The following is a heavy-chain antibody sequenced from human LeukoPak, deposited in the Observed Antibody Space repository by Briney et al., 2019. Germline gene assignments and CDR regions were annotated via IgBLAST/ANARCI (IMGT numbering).Heavy chain of an antibody. Sequence: SETLSLTCAVYSGSFSGYYWSWIRQPPGKGLEWIGEINHSGSTNYNPSLKSRVTISVDTSKNQFSLKLSSVTAADTAVYYCARGYCSSTSSVPEICYYYGMDVWGQGTTVTVSS. CDR3: ARGYCSSTSSVPEICYYYGMDV. V-gene: IGHV4-34*01. CDR1: SGSFSGYY. J-gene: IGHJ6*02. CDR2: INHSGST. D-gene: IGHD2-2*01.